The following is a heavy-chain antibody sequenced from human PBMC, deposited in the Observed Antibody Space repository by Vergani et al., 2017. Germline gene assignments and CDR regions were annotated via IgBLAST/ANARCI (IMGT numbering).Heavy chain of an antibody. J-gene: IGHJ6*02. CDR3: ARDRNGYYGSGAYYYGMDV. CDR2: IIPIFGTA. CDR1: GGTFSSYA. D-gene: IGHD3-10*01. V-gene: IGHV1-69*13. Sequence: QVLLVQSGAEVKKPGSSVKVSCKASGGTFSSYAISWVRQAPGQGLEWMGRIIPIFGTANYAQKFQGRVTITADESTSTAYMELSSLRSEDTAVYYCARDRNGYYGSGAYYYGMDVWGQGTTVTVSS.